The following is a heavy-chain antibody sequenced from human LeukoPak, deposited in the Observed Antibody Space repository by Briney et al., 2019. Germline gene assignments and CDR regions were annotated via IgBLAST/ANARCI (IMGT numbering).Heavy chain of an antibody. D-gene: IGHD6-13*01. J-gene: IGHJ4*02. CDR2: TYDRSKWYH. Sequence: SQTLSLTCAISGDSVSSNSVTWNWIRQSQSRGLEWLGRTYDRSKWYHDYAVSVRSPITINPDTYTNQLALDLISVTPEDTAVYYCARGVVAPGTVSFDYWGQGTLVTVSS. CDR3: ARGVVAPGTVSFDY. CDR1: GDSVSSNSVT. V-gene: IGHV6-1*01.